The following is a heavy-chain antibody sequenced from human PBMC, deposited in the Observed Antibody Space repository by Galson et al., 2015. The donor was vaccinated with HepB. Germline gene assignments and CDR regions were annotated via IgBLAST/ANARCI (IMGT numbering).Heavy chain of an antibody. CDR1: GFTVSSNY. Sequence: SLRLSCAASGFTVSSNYMSWVRQAPGKGLEWVSVIYSGGSTYYADSVKGRFTISRDNSKNTLYLQMNSLRAEDTAVYYCAREVDTAMVTGDYWGQGTLVTVSS. CDR3: AREVDTAMVTGDY. D-gene: IGHD5-18*01. CDR2: IYSGGST. J-gene: IGHJ4*02. V-gene: IGHV3-53*01.